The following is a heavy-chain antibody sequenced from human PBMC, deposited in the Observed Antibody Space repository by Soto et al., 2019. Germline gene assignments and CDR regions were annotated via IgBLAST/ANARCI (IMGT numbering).Heavy chain of an antibody. Sequence: GGSLRLSCAASGFNFSGYGIHRVRQAPGKGLEWMAVIWYDGSKKYYADSLKGRFTISRDNSKNTLYLQMNSLRAEDTAVYYCARDRYQRHEGMDVWGQGTTVTVSS. CDR1: GFNFSGYG. CDR3: ARDRYQRHEGMDV. J-gene: IGHJ6*02. D-gene: IGHD3-16*02. V-gene: IGHV3-33*01. CDR2: IWYDGSKK.